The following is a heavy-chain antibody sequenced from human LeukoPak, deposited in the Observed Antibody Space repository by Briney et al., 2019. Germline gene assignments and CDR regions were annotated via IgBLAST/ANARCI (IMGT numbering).Heavy chain of an antibody. V-gene: IGHV1-18*01. J-gene: IGHJ6*03. D-gene: IGHD1-26*01. Sequence: GASVTVSFMSSRYTFITYAINWVRQAPGKGLEWMGCVSAYNGDTRYAQKFQGRVTMTTDTSTGIVNMDLRSLTSNDTAVYYCASYSGSYYYYYYMDVWGEGTTVTVSS. CDR1: RYTFITYA. CDR2: VSAYNGDT. CDR3: ASYSGSYYYYYYMDV.